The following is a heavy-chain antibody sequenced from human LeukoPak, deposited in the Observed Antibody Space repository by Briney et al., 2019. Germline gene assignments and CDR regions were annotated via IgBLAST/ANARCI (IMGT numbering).Heavy chain of an antibody. CDR3: ARGVVGATAFAY. CDR2: IDTSGST. CDR1: GGSISSGSYY. D-gene: IGHD1-26*01. Sequence: PSQTLSLTCTVSGGSISSGSYYWSWIRQSAGKGLEWIGRIDTSGSTKYNPSLKGRVTMSVDTSENQFSLRLSSGTAADTAVYYCARGVVGATAFAYWGQGTLVTVSS. V-gene: IGHV4-61*02. J-gene: IGHJ4*02.